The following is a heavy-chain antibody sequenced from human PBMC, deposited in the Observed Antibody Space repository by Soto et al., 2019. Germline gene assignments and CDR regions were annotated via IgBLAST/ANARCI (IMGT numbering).Heavy chain of an antibody. Sequence: QVQLVQSGAEVKKPGSSVKVSCKASGGTFSSYAISWVRQAPGQGLEWMGGIIPIFGTANYAQKFQGRVTITADESTSTAYMELSSLRSEDTAVYYCARLRINGGDDYYYYGMDVWGQGTTVTVSS. V-gene: IGHV1-69*01. CDR3: ARLRINGGDDYYYYGMDV. J-gene: IGHJ6*02. CDR1: GGTFSSYA. D-gene: IGHD2-21*02. CDR2: IIPIFGTA.